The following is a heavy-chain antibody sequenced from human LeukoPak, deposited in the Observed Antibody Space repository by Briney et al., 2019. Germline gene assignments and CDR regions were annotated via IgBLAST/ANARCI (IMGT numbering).Heavy chain of an antibody. CDR3: ASRALEDCGRASCYNPFDY. V-gene: IGHV3-23*01. CDR1: GFTFKKYA. D-gene: IGHD2-2*02. CDR2: LSGSGGKT. Sequence: PGGSLRLSCVASGFTFKKYAMNWVRQAPGKGPEWVSSLSGSGGKTYYTDSVKGRFTISRDNSENTLYLQMNSLRAEDTAVYFCASRALEDCGRASCYNPFDYWGQGTLVTVSS. J-gene: IGHJ4*02.